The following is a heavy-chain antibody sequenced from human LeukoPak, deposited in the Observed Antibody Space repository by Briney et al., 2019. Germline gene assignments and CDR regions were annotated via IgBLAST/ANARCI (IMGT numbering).Heavy chain of an antibody. J-gene: IGHJ3*02. Sequence: GGSLRLSCAASGFTFSSFAMHWVRQAPGKGLEWVAVIWYDGSNKYYADSVKGRFTISRDNSKNTLYLQMNSLRAEDTAVYYCAREGVPNAFDIWGQGTMVTVSS. V-gene: IGHV3-33*08. CDR1: GFTFSSFA. D-gene: IGHD3-10*01. CDR2: IWYDGSNK. CDR3: AREGVPNAFDI.